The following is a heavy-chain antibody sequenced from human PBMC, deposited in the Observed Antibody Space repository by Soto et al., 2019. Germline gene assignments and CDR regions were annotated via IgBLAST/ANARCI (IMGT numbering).Heavy chain of an antibody. V-gene: IGHV5-51*01. Sequence: GEALKISCRTSGYRFKSYWIALVRHMPGKGVGWVGIIFPSDTDTRYSPSFQGQVTISADRSTSTVFLPLASLKASDTAVYFCAREDKSGDFNWFDPWGQGTLVTVSS. CDR2: IFPSDTDT. CDR3: AREDKSGDFNWFDP. D-gene: IGHD2-21*02. J-gene: IGHJ5*02. CDR1: GYRFKSYW.